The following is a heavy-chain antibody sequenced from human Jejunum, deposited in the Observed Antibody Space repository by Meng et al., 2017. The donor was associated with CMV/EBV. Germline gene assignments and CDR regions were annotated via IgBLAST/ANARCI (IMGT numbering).Heavy chain of an antibody. CDR1: GFSFSTYW. D-gene: IGHD3-16*01. Sequence: GQLVDSGGGFAQPGGSLRLSVSTSGFSFSTYWMSWVRQAPGKRPEWVAHINQDGSRTGYVDSVRGRFTISRDNAKNSLYLQMSSLRVEDTAVYYCARDGWGNLLDYWGQGTLVTVSS. CDR3: ARDGWGNLLDY. CDR2: INQDGSRT. V-gene: IGHV3-7*04. J-gene: IGHJ4*02.